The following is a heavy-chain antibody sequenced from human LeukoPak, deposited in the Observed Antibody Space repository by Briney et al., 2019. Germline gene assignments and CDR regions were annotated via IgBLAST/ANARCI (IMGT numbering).Heavy chain of an antibody. D-gene: IGHD6-19*01. CDR1: GYTLTSYG. CDR3: ARDQTIAVAGPFDP. J-gene: IGHJ5*02. CDR2: ISAYNGNT. V-gene: IGHV1-18*01. Sequence: GASVKVSCKASGYTLTSYGISWVRQAPGQGLEWIGWISAYNGNTNYAQKLQGRVTMTTDTSTSTAYMELRSLRSDDTAVYYCARDQTIAVAGPFDPWGQGTLVTVSS.